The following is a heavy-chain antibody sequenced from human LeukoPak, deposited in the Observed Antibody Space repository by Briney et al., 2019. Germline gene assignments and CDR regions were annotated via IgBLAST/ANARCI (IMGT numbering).Heavy chain of an antibody. J-gene: IGHJ4*02. CDR3: ARDYCSGGSCYSFDY. Sequence: GGSLRLSCAASEFTFSNYWMSWVRQAPGKGLEWVANIKQDGSEKYYVDSVKGRFTISRDNAKNSLYLQMNSLRAEDTAVYYCARDYCSGGSCYSFDYWGQGTLVTVSS. CDR1: EFTFSNYW. D-gene: IGHD2-15*01. CDR2: IKQDGSEK. V-gene: IGHV3-7*04.